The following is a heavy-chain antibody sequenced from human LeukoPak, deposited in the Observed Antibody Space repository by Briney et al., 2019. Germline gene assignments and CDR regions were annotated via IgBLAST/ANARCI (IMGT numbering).Heavy chain of an antibody. J-gene: IGHJ1*01. CDR1: GGTFSSYA. V-gene: IGHV1-69*13. CDR2: IIPIFGTA. D-gene: IGHD6-6*01. Sequence: SVKVSCKASGGTFSSYAISWVRQAPGQGLEWMGGIIPIFGTANYAQKFQGRVTITADESTSTAYMELSSLRSEDTAVYYCARDPYSSSSPEYFQHWGQGTLVTVSS. CDR3: ARDPYSSSSPEYFQH.